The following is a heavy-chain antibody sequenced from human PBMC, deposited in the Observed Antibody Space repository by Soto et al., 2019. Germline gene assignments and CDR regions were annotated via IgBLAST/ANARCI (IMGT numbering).Heavy chain of an antibody. Sequence: PGGSLRLSCAASGFTFRSFGMHWVRQDPVKGLEWVATVSYDGSIKYYLDSVKGRFTISRDNSKNTVYLQMNSLRGEDTAVYYCAKDLNNHYYMDVWGKGTTVTVSS. J-gene: IGHJ6*03. CDR1: GFTFRSFG. D-gene: IGHD1-20*01. CDR3: AKDLNNHYYMDV. CDR2: VSYDGSIK. V-gene: IGHV3-30*18.